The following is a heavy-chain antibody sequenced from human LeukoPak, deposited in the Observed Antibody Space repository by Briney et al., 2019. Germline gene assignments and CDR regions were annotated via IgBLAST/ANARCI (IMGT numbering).Heavy chain of an antibody. CDR2: INHSGST. D-gene: IGHD3-16*01. V-gene: IGHV4-34*01. CDR3: ARMYYLDY. CDR1: GGSFSGYY. Sequence: KASETLSLTCAVYGGSFSGYYWSWIRQPPGKGLEWIGEINHSGSTNYNPSLKSRVTISVDTSKNQFSLKLSSVTAADTAVYYCARMYYLDYWGQGTLVTVSS. J-gene: IGHJ4*02.